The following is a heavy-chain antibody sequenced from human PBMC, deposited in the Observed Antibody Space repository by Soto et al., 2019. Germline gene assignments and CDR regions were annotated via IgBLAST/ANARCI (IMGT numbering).Heavy chain of an antibody. CDR3: ARAYCSGGSCYSAGGFDS. Sequence: SETLSLTCTVSGGSISSYYWSWIRQPPGKGLEWIGYIYYSGSTNYNPSLKSRVTISVDTSKNQFSLKLSSVTAADTAVYYCARAYCSGGSCYSAGGFDSWGQGTLVTVSS. J-gene: IGHJ5*01. V-gene: IGHV4-59*01. D-gene: IGHD2-15*01. CDR1: GGSISSYY. CDR2: IYYSGST.